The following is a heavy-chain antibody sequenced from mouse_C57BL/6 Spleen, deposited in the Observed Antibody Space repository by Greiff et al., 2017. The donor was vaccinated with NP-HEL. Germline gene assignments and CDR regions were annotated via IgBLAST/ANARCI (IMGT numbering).Heavy chain of an antibody. D-gene: IGHD1-1*01. CDR2: IRLKSDNYAT. CDR3: TGSSYGYFDV. Sequence: KLEESGGGLVQPGGSMKLSCVASGFTFSNYWMNWVRQSPEKGLEWVAQIRLKSDNYATHYAESVKGRFTISRDDSKSSVYLQMNNLRAEDTGIYYCTGSSYGYFDVWGTGTTVTVSS. CDR1: GFTFSNYW. V-gene: IGHV6-3*01. J-gene: IGHJ1*03.